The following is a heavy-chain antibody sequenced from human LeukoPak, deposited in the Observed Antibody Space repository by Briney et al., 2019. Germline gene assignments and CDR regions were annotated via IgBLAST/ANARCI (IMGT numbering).Heavy chain of an antibody. J-gene: IGHJ4*02. V-gene: IGHV3-23*01. CDR3: VKDVLSYDILTGSAY. CDR2: IPGRGGNT. D-gene: IGHD3-9*01. CDR1: GLIFSSYA. Sequence: GGSLRLSCEVSGLIFSSYAMSWVRHAPGKGLEWVSGIPGRGGNTFYADSVKGRFTISRDNSKNTLYLQMNGLRADDTAVYYCVKDVLSYDILTGSAYWGPGTLVTVSP.